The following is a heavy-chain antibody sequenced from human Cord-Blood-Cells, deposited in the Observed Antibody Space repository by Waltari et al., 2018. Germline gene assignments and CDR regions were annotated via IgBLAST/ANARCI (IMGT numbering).Heavy chain of an antibody. CDR1: GFTFDDYA. Sequence: EVQLVESGGVVVQPGGSLRLSCAASGFTFDDYAMHWVRKAPGKGLEWVSLISWDGGSTYYADSVKVRFTISRDNSKNSRYLQMNSLRAEDTALYYCARGGSGRDAFDIWGQGTMVTVSS. CDR3: ARGGSGRDAFDI. J-gene: IGHJ3*02. CDR2: ISWDGGST. D-gene: IGHD3-10*01. V-gene: IGHV3-43D*03.